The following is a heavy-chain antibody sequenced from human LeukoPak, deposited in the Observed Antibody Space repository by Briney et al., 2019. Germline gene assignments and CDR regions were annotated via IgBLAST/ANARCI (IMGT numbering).Heavy chain of an antibody. D-gene: IGHD5-24*01. CDR2: ITSSSTI. CDR1: GFTFSTYS. V-gene: IGHV3-21*01. CDR3: ARPRDGYNLVAFDI. J-gene: IGHJ3*02. Sequence: GGSLRLSCAASGFTFSTYSMNWVRQAPGKGLGWVSSITSSSTIYYADSVKGRFTISRDNAKNSLYLQMNSLRAEDTAVYYCARPRDGYNLVAFDIWGQGTMVTVSS.